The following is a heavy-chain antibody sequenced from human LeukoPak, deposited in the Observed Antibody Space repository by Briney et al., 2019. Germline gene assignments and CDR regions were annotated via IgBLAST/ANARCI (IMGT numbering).Heavy chain of an antibody. D-gene: IGHD3-22*01. CDR1: GGSISSYY. CDR3: ARFGYYYDSSGYYY. Sequence: PSETLSLTCTVSGGSISSYYWSWIRQPPGKGLEWIGYIYYSGSTYYNPSLKSRVTISVDTSKNQFSLKLSSVTAADTAVYYCARFGYYYDSSGYYYWGQGTLVTVSS. V-gene: IGHV4-59*08. J-gene: IGHJ4*02. CDR2: IYYSGST.